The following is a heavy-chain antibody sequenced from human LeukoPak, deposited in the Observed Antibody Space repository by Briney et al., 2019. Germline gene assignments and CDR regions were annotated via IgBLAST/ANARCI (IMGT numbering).Heavy chain of an antibody. Sequence: AGGSLRLSCAASGFTFSSYGMHWVRQAPGKGLEWVAVISYDGSHECYADSVKGRFTISRDSSKSTLCLQMNSLRAEDTAVYYCARDLSSSWSLGYWGQGTLVTVSS. CDR1: GFTFSSYG. V-gene: IGHV3-30*03. CDR2: ISYDGSHE. D-gene: IGHD6-13*01. J-gene: IGHJ4*02. CDR3: ARDLSSSWSLGY.